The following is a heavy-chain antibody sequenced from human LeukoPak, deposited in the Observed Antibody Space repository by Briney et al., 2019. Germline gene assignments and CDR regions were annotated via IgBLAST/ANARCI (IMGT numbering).Heavy chain of an antibody. Sequence: GGSLRLSCGASGFNFGSYAMSWFRQAPGEGLEWVAVISGSGASTNYADSVKSRVTLSRNNSKNTVCVEMSSLRGEGPAVYYGAKDQVKSGSEASDIWGPRTMVTASS. CDR1: GFNFGSYA. CDR3: AKDQVKSGSEASDI. CDR2: ISGSGAST. D-gene: IGHD2-21*01. V-gene: IGHV3-23*01. J-gene: IGHJ3*02.